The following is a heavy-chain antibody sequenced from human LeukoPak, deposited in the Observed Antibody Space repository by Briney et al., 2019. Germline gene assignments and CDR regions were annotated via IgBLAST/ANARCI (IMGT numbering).Heavy chain of an antibody. D-gene: IGHD5-24*01. CDR1: GYPFTSYA. CDR3: ARGQPWLPH. CDR2: INTNTENP. J-gene: IGHJ4*02. V-gene: IGHV7-4-1*02. Sequence: ASVKVSCKASGYPFTSYAMNWVRQAPGQGLEWMGWINTNTENPIYAQGFTGRFVFSLDTSVSTAYLQISSLEADDTAVYYCARGQPWLPHWGQGSLVTVSS.